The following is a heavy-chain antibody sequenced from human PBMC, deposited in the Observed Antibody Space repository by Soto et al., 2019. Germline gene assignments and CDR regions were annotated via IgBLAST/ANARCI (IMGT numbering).Heavy chain of an antibody. CDR3: ARVRAGAIGSYYGSAWFDP. Sequence: QVQLQESGPGLVKPSQTLSLTCTVSGGSISSGGYYWSWIRQHPGKALEWIVYIYYSGSTYYNPSIKWRVTISVVTSKNQFFLKLSSVTAADTAVYYCARVRAGAIGSYYGSAWFDPWGQETLVTVSS. V-gene: IGHV4-31*03. J-gene: IGHJ5*02. CDR1: GGSISSGGYY. D-gene: IGHD3-10*01. CDR2: IYYSGST.